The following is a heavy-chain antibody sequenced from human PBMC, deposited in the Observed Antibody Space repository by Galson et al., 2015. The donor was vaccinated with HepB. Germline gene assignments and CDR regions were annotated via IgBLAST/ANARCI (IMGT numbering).Heavy chain of an antibody. J-gene: IGHJ6*03. CDR1: GFTFSGSA. V-gene: IGHV3-73*01. D-gene: IGHD3-3*01. CDR3: TRHPNDFWSGRDYYYYMDV. Sequence: SLRLSCAASGFTFSGSAMHWVRQASGKGLERVGRIRSKANSYATAYAASVKGRFTISRDDSKNTAYLQMNSLKTEDTAVYYCTRHPNDFWSGRDYYYYMDVWGKGTTVTVSS. CDR2: IRSKANSYAT.